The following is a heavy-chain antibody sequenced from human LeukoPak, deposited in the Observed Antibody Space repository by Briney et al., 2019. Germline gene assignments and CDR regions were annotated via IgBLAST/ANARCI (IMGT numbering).Heavy chain of an antibody. CDR1: GGTFSSYA. CDR3: ARDRGDGYSLGDFDY. Sequence: ASVKVSCKASGGTFSSYAISWVRQAPGQGLEWMGRIIPILDIPNYAQKFKGRITITADKSTSTACMELSNLRSEDTAVYYCARDRGDGYSLGDFDYWGQGTLVTVSS. CDR2: IIPILDIP. D-gene: IGHD5-24*01. V-gene: IGHV1-69*04. J-gene: IGHJ4*02.